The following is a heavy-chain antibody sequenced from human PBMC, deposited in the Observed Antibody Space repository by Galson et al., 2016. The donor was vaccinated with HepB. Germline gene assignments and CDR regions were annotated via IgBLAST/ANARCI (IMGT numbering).Heavy chain of an antibody. V-gene: IGHV4-31*03. CDR2: IYYSGST. D-gene: IGHD4-17*01. CDR3: ARTYDYGFRGPMDV. Sequence: TLSLTCSVSGDSISSGGYYWSWIRQHPGKGLEWIGYIYYSGSTYYNPSLRSRFTISVDTSKNYFSLRLSSVTAADTAVYYCARTYDYGFRGPMDVWGKGTTVTVSS. CDR1: GDSISSGGYY. J-gene: IGHJ6*03.